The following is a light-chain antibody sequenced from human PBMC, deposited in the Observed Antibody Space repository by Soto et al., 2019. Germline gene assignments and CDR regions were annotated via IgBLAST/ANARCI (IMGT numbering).Light chain of an antibody. V-gene: IGLV4-69*01. CDR1: SEHSTYA. CDR3: QTWGAGSVV. Sequence: QSVLTQSPYASASLGASVKVTCTLNSEHSTYAIAWHRKQPEKGPRYLMRISSDGSHVRGDGIPDRFLGSSSGAERHLTISSLQSDDEAEYSCQTWGAGSVVFGGGTKLTVL. J-gene: IGLJ2*01. CDR2: ISSDGSH.